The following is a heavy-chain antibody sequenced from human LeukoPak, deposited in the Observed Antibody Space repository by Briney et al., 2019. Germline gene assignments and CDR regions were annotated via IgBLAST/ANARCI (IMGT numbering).Heavy chain of an antibody. V-gene: IGHV3-48*01. J-gene: IGHJ3*01. CDR3: ANEYSKGDV. D-gene: IGHD4-11*01. CDR1: VFPFSRYS. CDR2: ITSSGDTI. Sequence: GGSLRLSCTTSVFPFSRYSMNWVRQAPGKGLEWVSYITSSGDTIYYTDSVKCRFTISRDNAKNSVYLQMNSLRAEDAAVYYCANEYSKGDVWGQGTVVTVSS.